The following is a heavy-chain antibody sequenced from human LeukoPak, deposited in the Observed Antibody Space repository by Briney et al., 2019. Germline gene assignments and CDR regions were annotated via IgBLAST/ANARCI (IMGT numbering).Heavy chain of an antibody. V-gene: IGHV3-7*01. CDR1: GFTFSSYG. J-gene: IGHJ4*02. CDR3: AISEGYK. D-gene: IGHD5-24*01. CDR2: IKDDGGEK. Sequence: PGGSLRLSCAASGFTFSSYGMHWVRQAPGKGLEWVANIKDDGGEKYYVDSVKGRFTISRDNAKNSLYLQMNSLRVEDTAMYYCAISEGYKWGQGTLVTVSS.